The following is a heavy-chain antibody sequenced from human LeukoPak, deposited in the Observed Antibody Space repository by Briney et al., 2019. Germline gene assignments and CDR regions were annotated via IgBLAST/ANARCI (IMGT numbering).Heavy chain of an antibody. CDR2: IIPIFGTA. CDR1: GGTFSSYA. J-gene: IGHJ4*02. Sequence: GSSVKVSCKASGGTFSSYAISWVRQAPGQGLEWMGGIIPIFGTANYAQKFQGSVTITADESTSTAYMELSSLRSEDTAVYYCARDALHSRPFDYWGQGTLVTVSS. CDR3: ARDALHSRPFDY. V-gene: IGHV1-69*01.